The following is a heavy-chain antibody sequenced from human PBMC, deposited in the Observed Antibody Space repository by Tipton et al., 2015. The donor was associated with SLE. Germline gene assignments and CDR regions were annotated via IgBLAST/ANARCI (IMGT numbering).Heavy chain of an antibody. CDR1: GGSISSSDYY. D-gene: IGHD3-3*01. V-gene: IGHV4-39*01. J-gene: IGHJ4*02. CDR2: IDYSGTT. Sequence: TLSLTCTVSGGSISSSDYYWGWIRQPPGNSLEWIANIDYSGTTYYNPSLESRVTMSLETSRNQLSLRLSSVTAADTAVYYCASTVYDFWTNWGQGTLVAVSS. CDR3: ASTVYDFWTN.